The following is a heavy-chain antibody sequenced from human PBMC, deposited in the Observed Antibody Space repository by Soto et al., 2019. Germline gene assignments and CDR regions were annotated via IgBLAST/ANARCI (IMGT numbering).Heavy chain of an antibody. D-gene: IGHD3-22*01. CDR3: AKGSYYDSRGYYYPLAFDY. CDR2: ISGSGGTT. V-gene: IGHV3-23*01. CDR1: GFTFSIFA. Sequence: GGSLRLSCAASGFTFSIFAMSWVRQAPGKGLEWVSGISGSGGTTYYADSVKGRFTFSRDNSKNTLYLQMNDLRAEDTAVYYCAKGSYYDSRGYYYPLAFDYWGQGALVTVSS. J-gene: IGHJ4*02.